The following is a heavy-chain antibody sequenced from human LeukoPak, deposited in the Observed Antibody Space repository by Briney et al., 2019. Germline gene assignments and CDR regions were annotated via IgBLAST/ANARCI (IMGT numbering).Heavy chain of an antibody. CDR1: GGAFSSYA. Sequence: GASVKVSCKASGGAFSSYAISWVRQAPGQGLEWMGGIIPIFGTANYAQKFQGRVTITADESTSTAYMELSSLRSEDTAVYYCARVGGSLGELWSSPFDYWGQGTLVTVSS. V-gene: IGHV1-69*13. J-gene: IGHJ4*02. CDR2: IIPIFGTA. D-gene: IGHD3-16*01. CDR3: ARVGGSLGELWSSPFDY.